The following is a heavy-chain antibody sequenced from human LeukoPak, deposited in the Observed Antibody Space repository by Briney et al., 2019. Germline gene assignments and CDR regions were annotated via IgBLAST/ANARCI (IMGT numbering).Heavy chain of an antibody. CDR3: ARRGPPDGNYGNWIDP. CDR2: IQNDGINE. V-gene: IGHV3-30*19. J-gene: IGHJ5*02. Sequence: GGSLRLSCAASGFTLRTYGIHWVRQAPVRGLEWVATIQNDGINEYYADSVKGRFTISRDISKNIVYLQMNSLTVEDTAIYYCARRGPPDGNYGNWIDPWGQGTLVTVSS. CDR1: GFTLRTYG. D-gene: IGHD3-16*01.